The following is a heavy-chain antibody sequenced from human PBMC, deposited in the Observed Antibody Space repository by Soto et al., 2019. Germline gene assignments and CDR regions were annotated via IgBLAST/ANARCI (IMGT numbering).Heavy chain of an antibody. V-gene: IGHV1-69*12. Sequence: QVQLVQSGAEVKKPGSSVKVSCKASGGIFSSYAISWVRQAPGQGLEWMGGIIPISGTANYAQKFQGRVTITADGSTRTVYMELSSLRSEDTDVYYSARDGNVTTSYVGYDCYGMDVWGHGTTVTVSS. CDR3: ARDGNVTTSYVGYDCYGMDV. D-gene: IGHD3-22*01. CDR2: IIPISGTA. CDR1: GGIFSSYA. J-gene: IGHJ6*02.